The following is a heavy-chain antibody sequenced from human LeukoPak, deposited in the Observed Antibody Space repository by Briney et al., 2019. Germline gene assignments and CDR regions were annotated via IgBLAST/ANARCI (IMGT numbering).Heavy chain of an antibody. CDR2: IRYDGSNK. CDR1: GFTLSSYG. Sequence: GGSLRLSCVASGFTLSSYGMHWVRQAPGKGLEWVTFIRYDGSNKYYTDSVKARFTISRDNSKNTLYLQMNSLRAEDTAVYYCAKAAHYDFWSGYDYWGQGTVVTVSS. D-gene: IGHD3-3*01. CDR3: AKAAHYDFWSGYDY. J-gene: IGHJ4*02. V-gene: IGHV3-30*02.